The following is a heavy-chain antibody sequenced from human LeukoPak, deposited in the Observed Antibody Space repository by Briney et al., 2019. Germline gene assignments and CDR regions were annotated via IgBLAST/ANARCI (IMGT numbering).Heavy chain of an antibody. V-gene: IGHV4-34*01. D-gene: IGHD2-2*01. J-gene: IGHJ6*03. Sequence: PSETLSLTCAVYGGSFSGYYWSWIRQPPGKGLEWIGEINHSGSTNYNPSLKSRVTISVDTSKNQFSLKLSSVTAADTAVYYCARGRGEYQLRRYYYYYMDVWGKGTTVTVSS. CDR2: INHSGST. CDR1: GGSFSGYY. CDR3: ARGRGEYQLRRYYYYYMDV.